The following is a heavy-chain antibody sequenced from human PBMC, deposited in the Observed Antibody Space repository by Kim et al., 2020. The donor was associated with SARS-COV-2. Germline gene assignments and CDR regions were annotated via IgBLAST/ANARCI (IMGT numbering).Heavy chain of an antibody. CDR3: AKDRVAVAGYFDY. J-gene: IGHJ4*02. V-gene: IGHV3-33*06. D-gene: IGHD6-19*01. Sequence: YADSMKSRFTISRDNSKNTLYLQMNSLRAEDTAVYYCAKDRVAVAGYFDYWGQGTLVTVSS.